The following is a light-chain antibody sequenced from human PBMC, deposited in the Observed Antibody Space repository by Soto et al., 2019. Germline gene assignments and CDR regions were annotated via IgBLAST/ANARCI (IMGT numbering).Light chain of an antibody. J-gene: IGLJ1*01. Sequence: QSVLTQPASVSGSPGQSITISCTGTSSDVGSYNLVSWYQQHPGKAPKLMIYGVNKRPSGVSNRFSGSKSGNTASLTISGLQAEDEADYYCCSYAGISTFYVCGTGTKVTVL. CDR2: GVN. V-gene: IGLV2-23*02. CDR3: CSYAGISTFYV. CDR1: SSDVGSYNL.